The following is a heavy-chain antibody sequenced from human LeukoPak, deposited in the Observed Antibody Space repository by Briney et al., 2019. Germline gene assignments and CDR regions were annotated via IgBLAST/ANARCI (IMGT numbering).Heavy chain of an antibody. Sequence: ASVKVSCKASGYTFTSYGISGVRQAPGQGLEWIGWISAYNCDTNYAQKLQGRVTMTIDTSTSTAYMELRSLRSDDTAVYYCARVTYYYDSSGYYYVEYFDYWGQGTLVTVSS. D-gene: IGHD3-22*01. V-gene: IGHV1-18*01. CDR1: GYTFTSYG. CDR2: ISAYNCDT. CDR3: ARVTYYYDSSGYYYVEYFDY. J-gene: IGHJ4*02.